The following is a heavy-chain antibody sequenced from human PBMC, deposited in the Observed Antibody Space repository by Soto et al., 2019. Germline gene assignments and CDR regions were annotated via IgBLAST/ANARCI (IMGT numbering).Heavy chain of an antibody. CDR3: ATDLGGVTIDDWLSHTGPFDY. CDR1: GYTLTELS. J-gene: IGHJ4*02. CDR2: FDPEDGET. Sequence: QVQLVQSGAEVKKPGASVKVSCKVSGYTLTELSMHWVRQAPGKGLEWMGGFDPEDGETIYAQKFQGRVTMAEDTSTDTAYMELSRLRSEDTAVYYCATDLGGVTIDDWLSHTGPFDYWGQGTLVTVSS. V-gene: IGHV1-24*01. D-gene: IGHD3-9*01.